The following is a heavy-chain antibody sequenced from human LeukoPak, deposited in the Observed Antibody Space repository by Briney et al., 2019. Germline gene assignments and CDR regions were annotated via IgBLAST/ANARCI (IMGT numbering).Heavy chain of an antibody. CDR3: TTGRDPLYYDFWSAFDY. J-gene: IGHJ4*02. V-gene: IGHV3-73*01. Sequence: PGGSLRLSCAASGFTFSGSAIHWVRLASGRGLGWGGRIRSKTNTYATAYGASVKGRFTISRDDSKNTLYLQMDSLKTEDTAVYYCTTGRDPLYYDFWSAFDYWGPGTLVTVSS. CDR2: IRSKTNTYAT. D-gene: IGHD3-3*01. CDR1: GFTFSGSA.